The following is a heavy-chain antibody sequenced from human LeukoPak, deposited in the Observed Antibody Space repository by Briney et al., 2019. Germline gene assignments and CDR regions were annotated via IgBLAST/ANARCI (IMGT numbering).Heavy chain of an antibody. D-gene: IGHD1-20*01. CDR3: MRDFRGINNWNDRLDY. J-gene: IGHJ4*02. V-gene: IGHV1-18*01. CDR2: ISAYNGKT. Sequence: ASVNVSCKASGYSFVSYCINWVRQAPGQGLQWMGWISAYNGKTDVAQKLRGRVTMTTDTSTSTAYMELRGLRSDDTAVYYCMRDFRGINNWNDRLDYWGEGTLLTVSS. CDR1: GYSFVSYC.